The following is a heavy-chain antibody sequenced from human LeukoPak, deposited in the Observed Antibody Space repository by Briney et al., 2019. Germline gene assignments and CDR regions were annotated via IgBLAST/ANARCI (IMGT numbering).Heavy chain of an antibody. D-gene: IGHD5-12*01. J-gene: IGHJ4*02. CDR3: ARDRGFTSFDY. CDR1: GITFCTSW. CDR2: INQDGSHK. Sequence: PGGSLRLSCAASGITFCTSWMHWVRQAPGKGLEWVANINQDGSHKYYVDSVKGRFTISRDTAKNSLYLQMNSLRAEDTAVYYCARDRGFTSFDYWGQGILVSVSS. V-gene: IGHV3-7*01.